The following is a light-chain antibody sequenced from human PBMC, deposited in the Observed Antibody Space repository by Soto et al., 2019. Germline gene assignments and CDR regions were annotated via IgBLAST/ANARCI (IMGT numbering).Light chain of an antibody. CDR2: GNS. V-gene: IGLV1-40*01. CDR1: SSNIGAGYD. CDR3: QSYDSSLSGSV. Sequence: QPVLTQPPSVSGAPGQRVTISCTGSSSNIGAGYDVHWYQQFPGTAPKLLIYGNSSRPSGVPDRFSGSKSGTSASLAITGLQAEDEADYYCQSYDSSLSGSVFGGGTKLTVL. J-gene: IGLJ2*01.